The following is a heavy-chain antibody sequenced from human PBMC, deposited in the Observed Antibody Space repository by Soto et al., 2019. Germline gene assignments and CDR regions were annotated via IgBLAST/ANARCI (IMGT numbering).Heavy chain of an antibody. CDR1: GFTFSSYA. J-gene: IGHJ5*02. V-gene: IGHV3-30-3*01. Sequence: GGSLRLSCAASGFTFSSYAMHWVRQAPGKGLEWVAVISYDGSNKYYADSVKGRFTISRDNSKNTLYLQMNSLRAEDTAVYYCARGIAAAGLYSSGSGGNWFDPWGQGXLVTVSS. CDR2: ISYDGSNK. D-gene: IGHD6-13*01. CDR3: ARGIAAAGLYSSGSGGNWFDP.